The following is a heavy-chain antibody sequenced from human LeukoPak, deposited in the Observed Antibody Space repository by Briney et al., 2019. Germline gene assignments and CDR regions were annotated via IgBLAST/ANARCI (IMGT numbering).Heavy chain of an antibody. CDR3: AKDLGVRSLEWLLIY. J-gene: IGHJ4*02. V-gene: IGHV3-30*04. CDR1: GFTFSNYA. CDR2: ISYDGSNK. D-gene: IGHD3-3*01. Sequence: GGSLRLSCAASGFTFSNYAMHWVRQAPGKGLEWVAVISYDGSNKYYADSVTGRFTISRDNSKNTLYLQMNSLRAEDTAVYYCAKDLGVRSLEWLLIYWGQGTLVTVSS.